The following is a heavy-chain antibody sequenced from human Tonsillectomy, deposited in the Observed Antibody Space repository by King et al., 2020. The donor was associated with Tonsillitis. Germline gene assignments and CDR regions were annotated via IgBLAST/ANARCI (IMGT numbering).Heavy chain of an antibody. CDR3: ASAEPSCYSNLHYYFDN. D-gene: IGHD4-11*01. CDR2: IIPIFGTA. V-gene: IGHV1-69*01. J-gene: IGHJ4*02. CDR1: GGTFSSYA. Sequence: VQLVESGAEVKKPGSSVKVSCKASGGTFSSYAISWVRQAPGQGLEWMGGIIPIFGTANYAQEFQGRVTITADESTSTAYMGLSSLRSEDTAVYYCASAEPSCYSNLHYYFDNWGQGTLVTVSS.